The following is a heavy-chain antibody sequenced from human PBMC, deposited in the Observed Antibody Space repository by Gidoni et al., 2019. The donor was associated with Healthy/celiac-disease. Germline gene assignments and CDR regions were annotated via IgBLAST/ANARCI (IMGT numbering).Heavy chain of an antibody. V-gene: IGHV1-69*01. D-gene: IGHD3-3*01. J-gene: IGHJ6*02. Sequence: QVQLVQSGAEVKKPGSSVKVSCKASGGTFSSYAISWVRQAPGQGLEWMGGIIPIFGTANYAQKFQGRVTITADESTITAYMELSSLRSEDTAVYYCARGRLRFLEWLSTNYGMDVWGQGTTVTVSS. CDR2: IIPIFGTA. CDR1: GGTFSSYA. CDR3: ARGRLRFLEWLSTNYGMDV.